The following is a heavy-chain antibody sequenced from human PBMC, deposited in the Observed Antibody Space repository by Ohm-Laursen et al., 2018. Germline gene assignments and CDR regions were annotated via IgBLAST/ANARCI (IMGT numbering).Heavy chain of an antibody. V-gene: IGHV3-74*01. CDR1: GFTFSSYW. D-gene: IGHD5-24*01. J-gene: IGHJ6*02. CDR2: INSDGSST. CDR3: ARGWSMANYYYGMDV. Sequence: SLSLSCAASGFTFSSYWMHWVRQAPGKGLVWVSRINSDGSSTSYADSVKGRFTISRDNAKNTLYLQMNSLRAEDTAVYYCARGWSMANYYYGMDVWGQGTTVTVSS.